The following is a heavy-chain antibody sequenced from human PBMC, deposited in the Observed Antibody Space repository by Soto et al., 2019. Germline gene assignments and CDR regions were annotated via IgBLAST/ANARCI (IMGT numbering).Heavy chain of an antibody. D-gene: IGHD1-26*01. V-gene: IGHV3-30*03. Sequence: QVQLVESGGGVFQPGRSLRLSCPAPGFTFSIYGMHWVRYAPGKGLEWVAMISLDGREKYYTDSVKGRIHMYRDRSKNTRYLQMVSLRVEDTAVYYCARDRRLYYSDAFDIWGQGTPVTVSS. CDR1: GFTFSIYG. J-gene: IGHJ3*02. CDR3: ARDRRLYYSDAFDI. CDR2: ISLDGREK.